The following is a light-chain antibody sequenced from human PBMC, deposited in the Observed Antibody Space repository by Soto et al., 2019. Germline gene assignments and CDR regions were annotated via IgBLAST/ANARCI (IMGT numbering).Light chain of an antibody. J-gene: IGKJ2*01. CDR3: QQYNSYSPT. CDR1: QSISAW. CDR2: DAS. Sequence: DIQMTQSPSTLSASVGDRVTITCRASQSISAWLAWYQQIPGKAPKLLIYDASSLESGVPSRFSGSGSGTEFTLTISSLQPDDFAAYYCQQYNSYSPTIGQGTKLEI. V-gene: IGKV1-5*01.